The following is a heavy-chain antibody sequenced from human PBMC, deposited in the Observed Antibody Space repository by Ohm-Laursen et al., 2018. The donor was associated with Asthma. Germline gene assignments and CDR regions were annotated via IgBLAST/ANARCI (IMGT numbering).Heavy chain of an antibody. CDR3: ARVGKSDDFWSGYTFDY. CDR1: GYTFTGYY. Sequence: SVKVSCKASGYTFTGYYMHWVRQAPGQGLEWMGRINPNSGGTNYAQKFQGRVTMTRDTSISTAYMELSRLRSDDTAVYYCARVGKSDDFWSGYTFDYWGQGTLVTVSS. V-gene: IGHV1-2*06. CDR2: INPNSGGT. J-gene: IGHJ4*02. D-gene: IGHD3-3*01.